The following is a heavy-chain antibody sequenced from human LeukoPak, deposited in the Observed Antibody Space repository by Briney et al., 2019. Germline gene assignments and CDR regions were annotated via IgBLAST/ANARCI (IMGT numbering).Heavy chain of an antibody. J-gene: IGHJ4*02. D-gene: IGHD4-23*01. CDR1: GGSISSGTYY. CDR2: MDSGGSS. V-gene: IGHV4-39*01. Sequence: SETLSLTCTVSGGSISSGTYYWAWIRQPPGKGLEWIGSMDSGGSSYYNPSLKSRVTISVDTSKNQFSLRLSSVTAADTAVYYCARRAYGGNYRPFDYWGQGTLVTVSS. CDR3: ARRAYGGNYRPFDY.